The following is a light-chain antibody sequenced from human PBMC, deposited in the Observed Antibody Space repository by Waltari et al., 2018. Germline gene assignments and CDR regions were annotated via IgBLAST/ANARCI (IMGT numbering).Light chain of an antibody. V-gene: IGKV2-28*01. J-gene: IGKJ4*01. CDR2: LGS. CDR1: QSLLHSNGYNY. Sequence: DSVMTQSPLSLPVTPGEPASISCRSSQSLLHSNGYNYLDWYLQKPGQSPQLLIYLGSNRASGVPDRFSGSGSGTDFTLKISRVEAEDVGVYYCMQALQPLTFGGGTKVEIK. CDR3: MQALQPLT.